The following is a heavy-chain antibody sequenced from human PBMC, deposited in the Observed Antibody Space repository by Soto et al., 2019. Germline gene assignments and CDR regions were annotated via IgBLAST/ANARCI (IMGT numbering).Heavy chain of an antibody. V-gene: IGHV1-18*01. CDR1: GYTFSTHG. D-gene: IGHD3-16*01. CDR2: ISAFNGNS. CDR3: AKGVYDYAF. Sequence: QIQLVPAGAEVKRPGASVKVSCKASGYTFSTHGITWVRQAPGQGLEWMGWISAFNGNSKYAQKFQGRVPMATDTSTATAYMELRSLRFDVTAVYYCAKGVYDYAFWGQGTRVTVSS. J-gene: IGHJ4*02.